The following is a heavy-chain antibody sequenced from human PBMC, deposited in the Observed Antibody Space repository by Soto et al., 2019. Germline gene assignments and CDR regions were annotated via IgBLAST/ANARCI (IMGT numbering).Heavy chain of an antibody. CDR3: ARVCNHWAYYCSGGAIDY. CDR1: GFTFSSYA. CDR2: ISYDGSNK. V-gene: IGHV3-30-3*01. J-gene: IGHJ4*02. D-gene: IGHD3-10*01. Sequence: QVQLVESGGGVVQPRRSLRLSCAASGFTFSSYAMHWVRQAPGNGLEWVAVISYDGSNKYYPDSVKSRFTISRDNSKNTLYLQIKSLRAEDTAGYYCARVCNHWAYYCSGGAIDYWGQGTLVTVSS.